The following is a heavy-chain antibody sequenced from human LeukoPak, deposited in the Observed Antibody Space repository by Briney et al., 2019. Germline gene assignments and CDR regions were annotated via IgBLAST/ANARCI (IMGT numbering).Heavy chain of an antibody. CDR2: IIPIFGTA. J-gene: IGHJ4*02. D-gene: IGHD3-22*01. CDR1: GGTFSSYA. V-gene: IGHV1-69*05. Sequence: ASVKVSCKASGGTFSSYAISWVRQAPGQGLEWMGGIIPIFGTANYAQKFQGRVTITTDESTSTAYMELSSLRSEDTAAYYCARASYYYDSSGYYYSNFDYWGQGTLVTVSS. CDR3: ARASYYYDSSGYYYSNFDY.